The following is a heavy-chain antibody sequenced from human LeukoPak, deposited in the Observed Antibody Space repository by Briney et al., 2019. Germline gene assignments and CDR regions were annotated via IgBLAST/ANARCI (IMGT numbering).Heavy chain of an antibody. CDR3: ASSTYYYGSLRLPYYYYMDV. CDR2: IYPGDSDT. V-gene: IGHV5-51*01. J-gene: IGHJ6*03. CDR1: GYSFTSYW. Sequence: GESLKISCKGSGYSFTSYWIGWVRQMPGKGLEWMGIIYPGDSDTRYSPSFQGQVTISADKSISTAYLQWSSLKASDTAMYYCASSTYYYGSLRLPYYYYMDVWAKGPRSPSP. D-gene: IGHD3-10*01.